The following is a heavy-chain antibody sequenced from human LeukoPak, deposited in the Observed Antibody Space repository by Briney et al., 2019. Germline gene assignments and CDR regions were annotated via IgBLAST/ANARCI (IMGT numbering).Heavy chain of an antibody. V-gene: IGHV3-21*01. CDR3: ARDQIAVADPFDP. CDR2: ISRSSSYI. Sequence: GGSLRLSCAASGLTVSSNYMNWVRQAPGKGLEWVSSISRSSSYIYYADSLKGRFSISRDNAKNSLYLQMNSLRAEDTAVYYCARDQIAVADPFDPWGQGTLVTVSS. CDR1: GLTVSSNY. J-gene: IGHJ5*02. D-gene: IGHD6-19*01.